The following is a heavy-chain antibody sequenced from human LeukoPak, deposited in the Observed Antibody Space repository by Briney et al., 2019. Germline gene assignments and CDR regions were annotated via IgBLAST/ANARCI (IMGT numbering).Heavy chain of an antibody. Sequence: SETLSLTWAVYGGSFSGYYWSWIRQPPGKGLEWIGEINHSGSTNYNPSLKSRVTISVDTSKNQFSLKLSSVTAVDTAVYYCARVSASTWAFDIWGQGTMVTVSS. D-gene: IGHD5/OR15-5a*01. CDR2: INHSGST. CDR1: GGSFSGYY. V-gene: IGHV4-34*01. CDR3: ARVSASTWAFDI. J-gene: IGHJ3*02.